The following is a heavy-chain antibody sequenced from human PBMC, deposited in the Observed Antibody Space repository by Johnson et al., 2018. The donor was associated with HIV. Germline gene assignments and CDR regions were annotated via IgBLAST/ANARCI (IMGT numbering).Heavy chain of an antibody. V-gene: IGHV3-7*04. CDR3: ARGYYDFWSGRPNDDAFDI. Sequence: VQLVESGGGLVQPGGSLRLSCAASGFTFSSYGIHWVRQAPGKGLEWVANIKQDGSEKYFGDSVKGRITISRDNAKNSLYLQMNSLRAEDTAVYYCARGYYDFWSGRPNDDAFDIWGQGTMVTVSS. J-gene: IGHJ3*02. CDR2: IKQDGSEK. CDR1: GFTFSSYG. D-gene: IGHD3-3*01.